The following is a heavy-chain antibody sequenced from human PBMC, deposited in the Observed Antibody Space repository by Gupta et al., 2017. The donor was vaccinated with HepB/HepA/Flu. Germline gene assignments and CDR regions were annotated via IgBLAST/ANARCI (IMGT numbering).Heavy chain of an antibody. CDR3: ARDLAVGTRGWGF. CDR1: GFTFSNYW. Sequence: EVQLVESGGGLVQPGGSLRLSCEGSGFTFSNYWMPWVRQAPGKGLEWVADITHFEDRQYYVDSVKGRFTISRDNAKNQVYLEMNSLRAEDTAVYFCARDLAVGTRGWGFWGQGTQVTVSS. J-gene: IGHJ4*02. CDR2: ITHFEDRQ. D-gene: IGHD3-10*01. V-gene: IGHV3-7*01.